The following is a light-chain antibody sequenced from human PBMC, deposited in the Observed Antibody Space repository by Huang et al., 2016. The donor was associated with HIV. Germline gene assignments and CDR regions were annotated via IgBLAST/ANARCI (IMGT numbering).Light chain of an antibody. CDR1: QSVSSNY. CDR3: QHYYSSPYT. Sequence: EIELTQSPGTLSLSAGERATLSCRASQSVSSNYLAWYQQKPGLAPRLLIYGASNMATGIPARFSGSGSATDFTLTISGLEPEDFALYYCQHYYSSPYTFGQGTKLEIK. J-gene: IGKJ2*01. V-gene: IGKV3-20*01. CDR2: GAS.